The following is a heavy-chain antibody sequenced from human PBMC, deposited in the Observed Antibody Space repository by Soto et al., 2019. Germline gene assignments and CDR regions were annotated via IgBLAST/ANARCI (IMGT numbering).Heavy chain of an antibody. Sequence: GGSLRLSCTAAGFTFSIYAMTWVRQAPGKGLEWVSTISSSGGSTYYSDSVKGRFTTSRDKSANTLYLQMNSLGAEDTAVFFCAKDPPRSPGKALEFWGKGTMDPVS. CDR2: ISSSGGST. V-gene: IGHV3-23*01. D-gene: IGHD1-1*01. CDR1: GFTFSIYA. J-gene: IGHJ3*01. CDR3: AKDPPRSPGKALEF.